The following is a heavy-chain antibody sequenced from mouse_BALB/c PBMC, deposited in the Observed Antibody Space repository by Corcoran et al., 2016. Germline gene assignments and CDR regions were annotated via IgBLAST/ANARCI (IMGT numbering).Heavy chain of an antibody. J-gene: IGHJ2*01. CDR1: GYTFTSYV. D-gene: IGHD1-3*01. CDR3: ATFNSNYFDY. Sequence: EVQLQQAGPELVKPRASVKMSCKASGYTFTSYVMHWVKQKPGQGLEWIGYINPYNDGTKYNEKFKGKATLTSDKSSSTAYMELSSLTSEDSAVYYCATFNSNYFDYWGQGTTLTVSS. CDR2: INPYNDGT. V-gene: IGHV1S136*01.